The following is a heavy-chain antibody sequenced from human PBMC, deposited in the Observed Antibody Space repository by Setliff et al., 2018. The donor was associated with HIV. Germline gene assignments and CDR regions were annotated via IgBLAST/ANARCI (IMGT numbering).Heavy chain of an antibody. CDR3: AKGFGYCSGGSCYTPHWHWFDP. D-gene: IGHD2-15*01. CDR2: ISSSSSYI. V-gene: IGHV3-21*01. CDR1: GFTFSSYS. J-gene: IGHJ5*02. Sequence: PGGSLRLSCAASGFTFSSYSMNWVRQAPGKGLEWVSSISSSSSYIYYADSVKGRFTISRDNAKNSLYLQMNSLRAEDTAVYYCAKGFGYCSGGSCYTPHWHWFDPWGQGTLVTVSS.